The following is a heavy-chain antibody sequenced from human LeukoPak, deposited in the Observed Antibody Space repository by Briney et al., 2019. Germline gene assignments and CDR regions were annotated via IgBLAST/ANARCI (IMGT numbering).Heavy chain of an antibody. V-gene: IGHV3-23*01. Sequence: PGGSLRLSCAASGFTFNNYAMSWVRRAPGKGLEWVSHVSGSGGATYYADSVKGRFTISRDSSKNTLYLQMNSLRAEDTAVYYCAKRTDVLTGYYNGWGQGTLVTVSS. J-gene: IGHJ4*02. CDR3: AKRTDVLTGYYNG. CDR1: GFTFNNYA. CDR2: VSGSGGAT. D-gene: IGHD3-9*01.